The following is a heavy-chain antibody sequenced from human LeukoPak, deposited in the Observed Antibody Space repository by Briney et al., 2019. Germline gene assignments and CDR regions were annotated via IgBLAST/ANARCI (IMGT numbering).Heavy chain of an antibody. Sequence: GGSLRLSCAASGFTFSSYAMNWVRQAPGKGLEWVGRIKSKTDGGTTAFAAPVKGRFTISRDDSKNTLYLQMNCLKTEDTAVYYCTTEGRVAGTQHPFDYWGQGTLVTVSS. CDR2: IKSKTDGGTT. CDR1: GFTFSSYA. D-gene: IGHD6-19*01. J-gene: IGHJ4*01. CDR3: TTEGRVAGTQHPFDY. V-gene: IGHV3-15*07.